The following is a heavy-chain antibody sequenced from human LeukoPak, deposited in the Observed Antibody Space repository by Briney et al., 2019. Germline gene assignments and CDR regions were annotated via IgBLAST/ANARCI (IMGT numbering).Heavy chain of an antibody. Sequence: GGSLRLSCAASGFTFSSYAMHWVRQAPGKGLEWVAVISYDGSNKYYADSVKGRFTISRDNSKNTLYLQMNSLRAEDTAVYYCARDREGSGWYRSWFDPWGQGTLVTVSS. D-gene: IGHD6-19*01. V-gene: IGHV3-30-3*01. CDR3: ARDREGSGWYRSWFDP. CDR2: ISYDGSNK. J-gene: IGHJ5*02. CDR1: GFTFSSYA.